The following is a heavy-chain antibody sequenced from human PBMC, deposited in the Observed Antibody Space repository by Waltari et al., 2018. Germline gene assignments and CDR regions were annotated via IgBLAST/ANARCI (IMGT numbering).Heavy chain of an antibody. Sequence: EVQLVESGGGLVQPGGSLRLSCAASGFTFSSYSMNWVRQAPGQALEWVSYISSSSSTIYYADSVKGRFTISRDNAKNSLYLQMNSLRAEDTAVYYCARNWDMITFGGVIVPYFDYWGQGTLVTVSS. J-gene: IGHJ4*02. V-gene: IGHV3-48*01. CDR2: ISSSSSTI. D-gene: IGHD3-16*02. CDR1: GFTFSSYS. CDR3: ARNWDMITFGGVIVPYFDY.